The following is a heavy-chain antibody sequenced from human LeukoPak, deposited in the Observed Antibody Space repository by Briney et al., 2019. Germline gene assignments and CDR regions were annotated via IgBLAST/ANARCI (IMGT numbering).Heavy chain of an antibody. J-gene: IGHJ4*02. CDR1: GFTFSSYS. CDR2: IGVGSNTL. V-gene: IGHV3-48*02. Sequence: GGSLRLSCAASGFTFSSYSMNWVRQAPGKGLEWVSYIGVGSNTLYYADSVKGRFTISRDNAQNSLYLQMNSLRDEDTAVYYCARSAYFFDYWGQGTLVTVSS. CDR3: ARSAYFFDY.